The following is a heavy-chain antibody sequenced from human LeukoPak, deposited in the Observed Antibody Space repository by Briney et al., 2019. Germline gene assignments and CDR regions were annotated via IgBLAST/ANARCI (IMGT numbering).Heavy chain of an antibody. V-gene: IGHV1-18*01. CDR3: ARPDGRGWDALDY. J-gene: IGHJ4*02. CDR2: ISTYNGNT. Sequence: GASVKVSCKTSGYTFTTYGISWVRQAPGQGLEWMGWISTYNGNTNYAQKVQGRVTMTTDTSTSTAYKELRSLRSDDTAVYYCARPDGRGWDALDYWGQGTLVTVSS. D-gene: IGHD6-19*01. CDR1: GYTFTTYG.